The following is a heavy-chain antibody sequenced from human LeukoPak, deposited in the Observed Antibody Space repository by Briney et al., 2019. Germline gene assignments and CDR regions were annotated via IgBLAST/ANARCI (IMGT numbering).Heavy chain of an antibody. Sequence: SSETLSLTCTVSGGSISSYYWSWIRQPAGKGLEWIGRIYTSGSTNYNPSLKSRVTMSVDTSKNQFSLKLSSVTAADTAVYYCAREYRYGYLYYFDYWGQGTLVTVSS. CDR3: AREYRYGYLYYFDY. J-gene: IGHJ4*02. CDR2: IYTSGST. V-gene: IGHV4-4*07. CDR1: GGSISSYY. D-gene: IGHD5-18*01.